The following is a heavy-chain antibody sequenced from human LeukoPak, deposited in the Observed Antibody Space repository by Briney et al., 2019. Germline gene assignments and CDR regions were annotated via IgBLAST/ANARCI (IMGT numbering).Heavy chain of an antibody. J-gene: IGHJ6*02. CDR2: ISSSSSYI. Sequence: GSLRLSCAASGFTFSSYSMNWVRQAPGKGLEWVSSISSSSSYIYYADSVKGRFTISRDNAKNSLYLQMNNLRAEDTAVYYCARDWGYYYYYGMDVWGQGTTVTVSS. V-gene: IGHV3-21*01. D-gene: IGHD3-16*01. CDR3: ARDWGYYYYYGMDV. CDR1: GFTFSSYS.